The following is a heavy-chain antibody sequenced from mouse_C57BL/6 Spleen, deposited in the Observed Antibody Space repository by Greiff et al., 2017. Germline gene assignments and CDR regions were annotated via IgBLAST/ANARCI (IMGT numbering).Heavy chain of an antibody. Sequence: VKLQQPGAELVKPGASVKMSCKASGYTFTSYWITWVKQRPGQGLEWIGDIYPGSGSTNYNEKFKSKATMTVDTSSSTAYMQLSSLTSEDSAFYCCARLSYYGSNWYFDVWGTGTTVTVSS. J-gene: IGHJ1*03. V-gene: IGHV1-55*01. D-gene: IGHD1-1*01. CDR1: GYTFTSYW. CDR2: IYPGSGST. CDR3: ARLSYYGSNWYFDV.